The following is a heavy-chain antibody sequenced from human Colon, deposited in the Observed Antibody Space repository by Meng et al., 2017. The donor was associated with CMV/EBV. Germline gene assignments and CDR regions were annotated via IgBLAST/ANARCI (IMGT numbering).Heavy chain of an antibody. CDR2: VRYDGTNE. Sequence: GGSLRLSCATSGFTFDSFGMHWVRQGPGKGLEWLSFVRYDGTNEYYAESVKGRFTLSRDNSRNTLYLQMHSLRPDDTAVYYCAKDVRDFDWDTFDIWGQGTMVTVSS. J-gene: IGHJ3*02. D-gene: IGHD3-9*01. V-gene: IGHV3-30*02. CDR1: GFTFDSFG. CDR3: AKDVRDFDWDTFDI.